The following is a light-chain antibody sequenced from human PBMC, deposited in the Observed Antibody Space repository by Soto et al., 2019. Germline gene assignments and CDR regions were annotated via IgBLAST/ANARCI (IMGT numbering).Light chain of an antibody. Sequence: QSALTQPASVSGSPGQSITISCTGTSSDVGGYNYVSWYQQHPGKAPKLMIYDVSNRPSGVSNSFSGSKSGNTASLTISGLQAADEADYYCSSYTSSSTPLFGGGTKLTVL. J-gene: IGLJ2*01. V-gene: IGLV2-14*01. CDR2: DVS. CDR1: SSDVGGYNY. CDR3: SSYTSSSTPL.